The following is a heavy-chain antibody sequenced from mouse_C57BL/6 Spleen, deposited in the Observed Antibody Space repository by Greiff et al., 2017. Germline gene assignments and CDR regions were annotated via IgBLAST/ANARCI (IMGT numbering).Heavy chain of an antibody. V-gene: IGHV1-26*01. Sequence: EVQLQQSGPELVKPGASVKISCKASGYTFTDYYMNWVKQSHGKSLEWIGDINPNNGGTSYNQKFKGKATLTVDKSSSTAYMKLRSLTSEDSAVYYCARPYDYDEAWFAYWRQGTLVTVSA. CDR3: ARPYDYDEAWFAY. CDR2: INPNNGGT. J-gene: IGHJ3*01. D-gene: IGHD2-4*01. CDR1: GYTFTDYY.